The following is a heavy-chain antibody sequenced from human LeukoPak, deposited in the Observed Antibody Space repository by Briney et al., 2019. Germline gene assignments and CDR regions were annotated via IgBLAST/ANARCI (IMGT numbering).Heavy chain of an antibody. CDR2: ISTGGSTT. CDR3: AGGVGSNDAFDV. V-gene: IGHV3-74*03. J-gene: IGHJ3*01. Sequence: PGGSLRLSCAASGFTFNSYWMHWVRQAPGKGLVWASRISTGGSTTTYADSVKGRFTISRDNAKNTLYLQVDSLRADDTAVYYCAGGVGSNDAFDVWGQGAMVTVSS. D-gene: IGHD3-16*01. CDR1: GFTFNSYW.